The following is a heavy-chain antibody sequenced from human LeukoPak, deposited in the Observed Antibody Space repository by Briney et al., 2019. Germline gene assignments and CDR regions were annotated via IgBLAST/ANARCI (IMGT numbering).Heavy chain of an antibody. CDR2: IETAGET. D-gene: IGHD2-15*01. V-gene: IGHV3-13*01. CDR1: GFTFSTYD. J-gene: IGHJ6*04. Sequence: GGSLRLACTASGFTFSTYDIHWVRQGTGKGLEWVSGIETAGETHYADSVKGRFTISRENAKNSVYFHMSSLRAGDTAVYFCARCSVSGGFDVWGKGTTVTISS. CDR3: ARCSVSGGFDV.